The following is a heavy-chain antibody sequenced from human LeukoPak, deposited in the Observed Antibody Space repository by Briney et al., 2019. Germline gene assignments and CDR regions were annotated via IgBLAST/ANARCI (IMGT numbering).Heavy chain of an antibody. V-gene: IGHV4-30-2*01. D-gene: IGHD3-10*01. CDR2: IYHSGST. CDR1: GVSISSGGYT. J-gene: IGHJ4*02. CDR3: AREGAGVDY. Sequence: SETLSLTCAVSGVSISSGGYTWSWIRQPPGKGLEWIGYIYHSGSTYYNPSLKSRVTISVDRSKNQFSLKLSSVTAADTAVYYCAREGAGVDYWGQGTLVTVSS.